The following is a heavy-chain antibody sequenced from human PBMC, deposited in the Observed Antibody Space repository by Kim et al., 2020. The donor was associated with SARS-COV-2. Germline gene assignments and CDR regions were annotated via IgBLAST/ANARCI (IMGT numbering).Heavy chain of an antibody. CDR1: GFTFDDYT. V-gene: IGHV3-43*01. CDR3: AKGMVRGVIITHLCDY. D-gene: IGHD3-10*01. CDR2: ISWDGGST. J-gene: IGHJ4*01. Sequence: GGSLRLSCAASGFTFDDYTMHWVRQAPGKGLEWVSLISWDGGSTYYADSVKGRFTISRDNSKNSLYLQMNSLRTEDTVLYYCAKGMVRGVIITHLCDYWG.